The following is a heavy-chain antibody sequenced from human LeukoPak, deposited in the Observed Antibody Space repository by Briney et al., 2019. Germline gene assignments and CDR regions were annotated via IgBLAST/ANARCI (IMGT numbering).Heavy chain of an antibody. V-gene: IGHV1-2*02. D-gene: IGHD6-6*01. CDR1: GYTFTGYY. Sequence: ASVKFSCKASGYTFTGYYMHWVRQAPGQGLEWMGWINPNSGGTNYAQKFQGRVTMTRDTSISTAYMELSRLRSDDTAVYYCARQYSRQENWFDPWGQGTLVTVSS. J-gene: IGHJ5*02. CDR2: INPNSGGT. CDR3: ARQYSRQENWFDP.